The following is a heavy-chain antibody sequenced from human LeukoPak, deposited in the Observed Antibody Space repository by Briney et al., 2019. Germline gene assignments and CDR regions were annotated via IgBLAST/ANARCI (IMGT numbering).Heavy chain of an antibody. J-gene: IGHJ2*01. D-gene: IGHD4-17*01. CDR2: ISGSGGST. CDR1: GFTFSSYA. V-gene: IGHV3-23*01. Sequence: PGGSLRLSCAASGFTFSSYAMSWVRQAPGKGLEWVSAISGSGGSTYYADSVKGRFTISRDNSKNTLYLQTNSLRAEDTAVYYCAKDWDGDYGWYFDLWGRGTLVTVSS. CDR3: AKDWDGDYGWYFDL.